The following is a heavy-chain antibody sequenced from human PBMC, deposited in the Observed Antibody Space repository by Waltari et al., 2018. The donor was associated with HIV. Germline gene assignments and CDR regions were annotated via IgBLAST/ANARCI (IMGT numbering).Heavy chain of an antibody. CDR1: GNTLTELS. Sequence: QVQLVQSGAEVKKPGASVKVSCKVSGNTLTELSMHWVRQAPGKGLEWMGGVDPEEGEIIYSQKFQGRVTMAEDTSTDTAYMELSSLRSEDTAVYYCATDRESSSWILDVWGQGTTVTVSS. J-gene: IGHJ6*02. CDR2: VDPEEGEI. CDR3: ATDRESSSWILDV. D-gene: IGHD6-13*01. V-gene: IGHV1-24*01.